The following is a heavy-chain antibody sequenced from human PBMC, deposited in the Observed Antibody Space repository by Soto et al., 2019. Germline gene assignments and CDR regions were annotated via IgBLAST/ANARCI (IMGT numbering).Heavy chain of an antibody. CDR3: ARSGYSYGPNPLLY. J-gene: IGHJ4*02. D-gene: IGHD5-18*01. CDR1: GGSISSGGYY. V-gene: IGHV4-31*03. CDR2: IYYSGST. Sequence: QVQLQESGPGLVKPSQTLSLTCTVSGGSISSGGYYWSWIRQHPGKGLEWIGYIYYSGSTYYNPSLXXXVXXSVDTSKNQFSLKLSSVPAADTAVYYCARSGYSYGPNPLLYWGQGTLVTVSS.